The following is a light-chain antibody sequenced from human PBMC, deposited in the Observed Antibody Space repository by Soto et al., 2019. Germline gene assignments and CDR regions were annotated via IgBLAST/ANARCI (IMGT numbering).Light chain of an antibody. V-gene: IGKV3-20*01. J-gene: IGKJ1*01. CDR2: GAS. CDR1: RTVLSSY. Sequence: EIVLTQSPGTLSLSPGEAVTLSCRASRTVLSSYVAWYQQKPGQPPRLLIYGASSRATGIPDRFSGSGSGTDFTLTISRLEPEDFGVFYCQQYGNPPQTFGQGTRVEV. CDR3: QQYGNPPQT.